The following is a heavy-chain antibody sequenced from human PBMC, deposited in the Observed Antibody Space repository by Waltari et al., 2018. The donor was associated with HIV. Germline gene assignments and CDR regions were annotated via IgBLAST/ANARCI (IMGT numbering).Heavy chain of an antibody. CDR1: GGSFSGYY. Sequence: QVQLQQWGAGLLKPSETLSLTCAVYGGSFSGYYWSWIRQPPGKGLEWIGEINHSGSTNYNPSLKSRVTISVDTSKNQFSLKLSSVTAADTAVYYCARAGDSLGYCSSTSCYTGRWFDPWGQGTLVTVSS. V-gene: IGHV4-34*01. D-gene: IGHD2-2*02. CDR2: INHSGST. CDR3: ARAGDSLGYCSSTSCYTGRWFDP. J-gene: IGHJ5*02.